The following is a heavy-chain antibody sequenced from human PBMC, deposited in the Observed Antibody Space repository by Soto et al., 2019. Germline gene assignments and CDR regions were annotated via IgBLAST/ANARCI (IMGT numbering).Heavy chain of an antibody. D-gene: IGHD6-19*01. J-gene: IGHJ4*02. CDR2: ISYDGSNK. V-gene: IGHV3-30-3*01. CDR3: ARDIAVAGPNRGDY. Sequence: QVQLVESGGGVVQPGRSLRLSCAASGFTFSSYAMHWVRKAPGKGLEWVAVISYDGSNKYYADSVKGRFTISRDNSKNTLYLQMNSLRAEDTAVYYCARDIAVAGPNRGDYWGQGTLVTVSS. CDR1: GFTFSSYA.